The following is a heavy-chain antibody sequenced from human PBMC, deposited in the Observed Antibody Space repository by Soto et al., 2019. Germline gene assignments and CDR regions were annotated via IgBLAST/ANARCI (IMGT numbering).Heavy chain of an antibody. V-gene: IGHV1-18*01. CDR1: GYTCTSYG. J-gene: IGHJ6*02. D-gene: IGHD3-3*01. CDR2: ISAYNGNT. Sequence: QVQLVQSGAEVKKPGASVKVSCKASGYTCTSYGISWVRQAPGQGLEWMGWISAYNGNTNYAQKLQGRVTMTTDTSTSTAYMELRSLRSDDTAVYYCARDEGILGPYDFWSGYYSNYYYYGMDVWGQGTTVTVSS. CDR3: ARDEGILGPYDFWSGYYSNYYYYGMDV.